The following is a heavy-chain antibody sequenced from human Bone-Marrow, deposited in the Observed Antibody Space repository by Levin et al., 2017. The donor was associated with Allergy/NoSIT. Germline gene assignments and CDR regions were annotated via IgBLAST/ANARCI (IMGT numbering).Heavy chain of an antibody. CDR1: GVPMNNYY. Sequence: PSETLSLTCSVSGVPMNNYYWSWMRQSAGKGLEWIGRIYASGRIYNSETPTYNPSLKSRVTMSADTSKNQFSLNLSSVTAADTAVYYCARVKSGYSGTFDNWGQGTLVTVSS. CDR2: IYNSETP. CDR3: ARVKSGYSGTFDN. D-gene: IGHD3-22*01. J-gene: IGHJ4*02. V-gene: IGHV4-4*07.